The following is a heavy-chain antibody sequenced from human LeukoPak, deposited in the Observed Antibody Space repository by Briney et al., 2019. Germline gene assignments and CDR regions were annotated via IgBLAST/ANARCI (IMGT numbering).Heavy chain of an antibody. J-gene: IGHJ6*03. CDR1: GYTFTNYY. Sequence: ASVKVSCKASGYTFTNYYIHWVRQAPGQGLEWMGIINPSDGNTSYAQNFQGRVTMTRDTSTSTVYMELSSLRSDDTVVYYCARDSATVLLPYYYYMDVWGKGTTVTVSS. D-gene: IGHD4-17*01. V-gene: IGHV1-46*01. CDR3: ARDSATVLLPYYYYMDV. CDR2: INPSDGNT.